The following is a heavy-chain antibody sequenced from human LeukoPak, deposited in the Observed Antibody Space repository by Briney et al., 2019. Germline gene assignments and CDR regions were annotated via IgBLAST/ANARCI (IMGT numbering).Heavy chain of an antibody. CDR2: INPNSGGT. Sequence: ASVKVSCKASGYTFTGYYMRWVRQAPGQGLEWMGWINPNSGGTNYAQKFQGWVTMTRDTSISTAYMELSRLRSDDTAVYYCARALGYCSSTSCPAYGMDVWGKGTTVTVSS. D-gene: IGHD2-2*01. V-gene: IGHV1-2*04. J-gene: IGHJ6*04. CDR1: GYTFTGYY. CDR3: ARALGYCSSTSCPAYGMDV.